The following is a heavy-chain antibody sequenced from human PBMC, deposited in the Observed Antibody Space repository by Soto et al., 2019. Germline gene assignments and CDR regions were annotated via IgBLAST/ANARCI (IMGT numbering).Heavy chain of an antibody. CDR1: GFTFSTYG. J-gene: IGHJ6*02. CDR3: ARVYSLAGMDV. Sequence: QVQLVESGGGVVQPGRSLRLSCAASGFTFSTYGMHWVRQAPGKGLEWVAVIWYDGSHKYYADSVKGRFTISRDNSKNTLFLQRNSLRAEDTAVDYGARVYSLAGMDVWGQGTTVTVSS. CDR2: IWYDGSHK. D-gene: IGHD2-8*01. V-gene: IGHV3-33*01.